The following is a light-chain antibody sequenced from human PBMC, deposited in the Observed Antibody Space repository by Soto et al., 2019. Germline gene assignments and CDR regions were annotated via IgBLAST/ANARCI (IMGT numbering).Light chain of an antibody. CDR1: QYISTW. Sequence: IPMTQSPYTLAASLGYTVTVTFRASQYISTWLAWYQQKPGKAPKLLMYKASTLDSGVPSRFSGSGSEKEFTITISSLQNDDFANYYCQQYNSFPWTGGQGPKGDLK. J-gene: IGKJ1*01. CDR2: KAS. CDR3: QQYNSFPWT. V-gene: IGKV1-5*03.